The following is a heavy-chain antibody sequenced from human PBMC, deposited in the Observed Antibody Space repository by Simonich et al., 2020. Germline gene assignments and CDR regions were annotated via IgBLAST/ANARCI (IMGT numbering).Heavy chain of an antibody. V-gene: IGHV3-21*01. CDR1: GFTFSSYS. Sequence: EVQLVESGGGLVKPEGSLRLSCAASGFTFSSYSMNWVRQAPGKGLEWVSSISSSSSYIYYADSGKGRFTISRDNAKNSLYLKMNSLRAEGTAVYYCARWIAVAGTGAYGMDVWGQGTTVTVSS. CDR3: ARWIAVAGTGAYGMDV. D-gene: IGHD6-19*01. J-gene: IGHJ6*02. CDR2: ISSSSSYI.